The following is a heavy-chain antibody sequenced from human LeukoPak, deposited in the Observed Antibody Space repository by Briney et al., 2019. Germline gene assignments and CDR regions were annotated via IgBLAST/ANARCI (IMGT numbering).Heavy chain of an antibody. J-gene: IGHJ6*03. V-gene: IGHV1-69*13. D-gene: IGHD3-3*01. CDR2: IIPIFGTA. CDR1: GGTFSSYA. CDR3: ARADYDFWSGVKTLPNRYYMDV. Sequence: SVKVSCKASGGTFSSYAISWVRQAPGQGLEWMGGIIPIFGTANCAQKFQGRVTITADESTSTAYMELSSLRSEDTAVYYCARADYDFWSGVKTLPNRYYMDVWGKGTTVTVSS.